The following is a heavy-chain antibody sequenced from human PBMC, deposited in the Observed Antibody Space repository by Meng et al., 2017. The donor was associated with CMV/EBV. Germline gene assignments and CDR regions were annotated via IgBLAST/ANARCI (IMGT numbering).Heavy chain of an antibody. D-gene: IGHD3-16*01. CDR3: ARHCLSYDYVWGSYTPGADPLDY. CDR2: IYPADYDT. CDR1: GYTFTSYW. Sequence: SCKGSGYTFTSYWFGWVRQMPGKGLAWMGIIYPADYDTRYSPSFQDQVTLPADKSISTAYLQWSSLKASDTAIYHCARHCLSYDYVWGSYTPGADPLDYWGQGSLVTVSS. J-gene: IGHJ4*02. V-gene: IGHV5-51*01.